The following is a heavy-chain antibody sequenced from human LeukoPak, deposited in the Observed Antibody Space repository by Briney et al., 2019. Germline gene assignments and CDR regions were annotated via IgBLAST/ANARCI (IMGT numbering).Heavy chain of an antibody. CDR1: GGSFSGYY. J-gene: IGHJ4*02. CDR2: IYHSGST. Sequence: SETLSLTCTVYGGSFSGYYWRWIRQPPGKGLEWIGEIYHSGSTNYNPSLKSRVTISVDTSKNQFSLELSSVTAADTAVYYCASGVTGTTKLIDYWGQGTLVTVSS. V-gene: IGHV4-34*01. D-gene: IGHD1-7*01. CDR3: ASGVTGTTKLIDY.